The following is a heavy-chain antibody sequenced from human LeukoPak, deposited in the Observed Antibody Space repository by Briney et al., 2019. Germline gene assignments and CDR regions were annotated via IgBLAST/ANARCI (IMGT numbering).Heavy chain of an antibody. V-gene: IGHV3-53*01. CDR2: IYSGGST. Sequence: GGSLRLSCAASGFTVSSNYMSWVRQAPGKGLEWVSVIYSGGSTYYADSVKGRFTISRDNSKNTLYLQMNSLRAEDTAVYYCATQGYSYGYGRGVRSDAFDIWGQGTMVTVSS. CDR3: ATQGYSYGYGRGVRSDAFDI. CDR1: GFTVSSNY. J-gene: IGHJ3*02. D-gene: IGHD5-18*01.